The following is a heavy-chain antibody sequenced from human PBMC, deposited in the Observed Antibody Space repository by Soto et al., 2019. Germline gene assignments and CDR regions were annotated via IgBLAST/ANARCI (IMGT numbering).Heavy chain of an antibody. CDR2: ISYDGSNK. D-gene: IGHD3-10*01. CDR3: AKEGTMVRGVIDYYYGMDV. V-gene: IGHV3-30*18. J-gene: IGHJ6*02. CDR1: GFTFSSYG. Sequence: GGSLRLSCAASGFTFSSYGMHWVRQAPGKGLEWVAVISYDGSNKYYADSVKGRFTISRDNSKNTLYLQMNSLRAEDTAVYYCAKEGTMVRGVIDYYYGMDVWGQGTTVTVSS.